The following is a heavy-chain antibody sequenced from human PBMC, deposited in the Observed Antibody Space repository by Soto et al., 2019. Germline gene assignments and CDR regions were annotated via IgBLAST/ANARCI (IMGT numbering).Heavy chain of an antibody. CDR1: GGSFSGYY. CDR2: INHSGST. V-gene: IGHV4-34*01. J-gene: IGHJ5*02. CDR3: ATSGSSTSWSWFDP. D-gene: IGHD2-2*01. Sequence: SETLSLTCAVYGGSFSGYYWSWIRQPPGKGLEWIGEINHSGSTNYNPSLKSRVTISVDTSKNQFSLKLSSVTAADTAVYYCATSGSSTSWSWFDPWGQGTLVTVSS.